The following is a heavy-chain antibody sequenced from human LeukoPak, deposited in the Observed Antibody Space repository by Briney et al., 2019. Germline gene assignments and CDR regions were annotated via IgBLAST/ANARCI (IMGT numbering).Heavy chain of an antibody. CDR1: GFTFSSYW. V-gene: IGHV3-74*01. CDR3: ARAPSEIGGYYPEYFRH. D-gene: IGHD3-22*01. Sequence: PGGSLRLSCAASGFTFSSYWMHWVRPAPGKGLVWVSRIKSDGSTRYADSVKGRFTISRDNAKNTVSLQMTSLRAEDTGVYYCARAPSEIGGYYPEYFRHWGQGTLVIVSS. CDR2: IKSDGST. J-gene: IGHJ1*01.